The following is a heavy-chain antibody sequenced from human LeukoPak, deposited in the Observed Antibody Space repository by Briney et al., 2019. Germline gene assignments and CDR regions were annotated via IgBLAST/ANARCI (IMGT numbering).Heavy chain of an antibody. Sequence: PGGSLRLSCAASGFTFGSYGMHWVRQAPGKGLEWVAVIWYDGSNKYYADSVKGRFTTSRDNSKNTLYPQMNSLRAEDTAVYYCAKDSSIAAAGTFDYWGQGTLVTVSS. CDR3: AKDSSIAAAGTFDY. J-gene: IGHJ4*02. CDR1: GFTFGSYG. CDR2: IWYDGSNK. D-gene: IGHD6-13*01. V-gene: IGHV3-33*06.